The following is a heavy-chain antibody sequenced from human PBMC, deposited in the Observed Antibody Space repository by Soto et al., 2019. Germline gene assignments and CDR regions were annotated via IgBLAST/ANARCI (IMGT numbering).Heavy chain of an antibody. D-gene: IGHD3-22*01. CDR1: GFSLSSSGMS. V-gene: IGHV2-70*01. Sequence: SGPTLVNPTQTLTLTRTFSGFSLSSSGMSVNWIRRSPGKALEWLALIDWDDNKYYRTSLKTRLTISKDTSKNQVVLTMTNMDPVDTATYYCARMLADYYDSSGYFRTLDYWGQGALVTVSS. CDR3: ARMLADYYDSSGYFRTLDY. CDR2: IDWDDNK. J-gene: IGHJ4*02.